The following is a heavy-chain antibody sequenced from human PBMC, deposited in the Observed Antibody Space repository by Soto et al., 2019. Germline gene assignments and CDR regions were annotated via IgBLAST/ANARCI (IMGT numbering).Heavy chain of an antibody. CDR3: AREAPASRIRGGFEY. CDR1: GDSISSGDSY. D-gene: IGHD6-13*01. V-gene: IGHV4-30-4*01. J-gene: IGHJ4*02. Sequence: QVQLQESRPGLVKPSQTLSLTCTVSGDSISSGDSYWSWIRQSPEKGLEWIGYIYFSGSTYYNPSLKSRVTMSVDTSKTQFSLRLSSVTAADTAVYYCAREAPASRIRGGFEYWGQGTLGTVSS. CDR2: IYFSGST.